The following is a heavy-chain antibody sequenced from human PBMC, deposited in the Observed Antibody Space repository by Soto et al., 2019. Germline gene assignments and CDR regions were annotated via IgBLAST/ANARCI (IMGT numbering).Heavy chain of an antibody. CDR2: ISGSGGST. CDR3: AKTSGYDILTGYYSDYFDY. J-gene: IGHJ4*02. D-gene: IGHD3-9*01. Sequence: GGSLRLSCAASGFTFSSYAMSWVRQAPGKGLEWVSAISGSGGSTYYADSVKGRFTISRDNSKNTLYLQMNSLRAEDTAVYYCAKTSGYDILTGYYSDYFDYWGQGTLVTVSS. CDR1: GFTFSSYA. V-gene: IGHV3-23*01.